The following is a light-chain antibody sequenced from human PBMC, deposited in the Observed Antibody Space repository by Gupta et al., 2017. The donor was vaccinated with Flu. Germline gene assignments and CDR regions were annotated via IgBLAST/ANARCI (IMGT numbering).Light chain of an antibody. CDR1: AVARKY. Sequence: GHTARITCSGDAVARKYACWYQQKSSQAPVLVIHEDVKRPAGIPEGFSGSSSGTVATVTISGAQGEDEAAYYCYSADNRATQWLFGGGTKVTVL. CDR3: YSADNRATQWL. V-gene: IGLV3-10*01. CDR2: EDV. J-gene: IGLJ2*01.